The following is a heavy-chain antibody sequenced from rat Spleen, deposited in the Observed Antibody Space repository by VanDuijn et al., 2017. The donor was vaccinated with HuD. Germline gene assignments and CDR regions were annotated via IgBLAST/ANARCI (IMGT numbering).Heavy chain of an antibody. CDR1: GFTFSNYD. CDR3: VRHWGY. D-gene: IGHD4-6*01. J-gene: IGHJ2*01. Sequence: EVQLVESDGGLVQPGRSLHLSCAASGFTFSNYDMAWVRQAPTKGLEWVASISTGGGNTYYRDSVKGRFTVSRDNAKSTLYLQMDSLRSEDTATYYCVRHWGYWGQGVMVTVSS. V-gene: IGHV5S23*01. CDR2: ISTGGGNT.